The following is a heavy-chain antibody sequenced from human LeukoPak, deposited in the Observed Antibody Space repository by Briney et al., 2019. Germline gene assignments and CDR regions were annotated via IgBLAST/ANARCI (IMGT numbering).Heavy chain of an antibody. CDR3: ARSQLIVVVAATWASSDY. V-gene: IGHV3-7*01. D-gene: IGHD2-15*01. CDR1: GFTFSNYW. Sequence: GGSLRLSCAASGFTFSNYWVSWVRQAPGKGLEWVANIKQDGSEKYYVDSVKGRFTISRDNAKNSLYLQMNSLRAEDTAVYYCARSQLIVVVAATWASSDYWGQGTLVTVSS. CDR2: IKQDGSEK. J-gene: IGHJ4*02.